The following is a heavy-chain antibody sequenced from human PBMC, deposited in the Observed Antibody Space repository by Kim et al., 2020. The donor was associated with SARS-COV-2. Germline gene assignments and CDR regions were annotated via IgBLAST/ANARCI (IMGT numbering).Heavy chain of an antibody. D-gene: IGHD4-17*01. CDR1: GFTVSSNY. CDR3: ASGVRDGDYVIDYYYYGMDV. Sequence: GGSLRLSCAASGFTVSSNYMSWVRQAPGKGLEWVSVIYSGGSTYYADSVKGRFTISRDNSKNTLYLQMNSLRAEDTAVYYCASGVRDGDYVIDYYYYGMDVWGQGTTVTVSS. J-gene: IGHJ6*02. V-gene: IGHV3-53*01. CDR2: IYSGGST.